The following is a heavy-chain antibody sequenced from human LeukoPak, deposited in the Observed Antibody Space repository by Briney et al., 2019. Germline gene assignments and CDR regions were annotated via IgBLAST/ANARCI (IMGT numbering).Heavy chain of an antibody. J-gene: IGHJ4*02. D-gene: IGHD1-26*01. V-gene: IGHV4-59*01. Sequence: SETLSLTCTVSGGSISGYYWSWTRLPPGKGLEWIGYVFHSGSTNYNPSLKSRVTISVDTSKNQFSLKVTSVIAADTAVYFCARFPYSGISHYFDYWGQGALVTVSS. CDR2: VFHSGST. CDR1: GGSISGYY. CDR3: ARFPYSGISHYFDY.